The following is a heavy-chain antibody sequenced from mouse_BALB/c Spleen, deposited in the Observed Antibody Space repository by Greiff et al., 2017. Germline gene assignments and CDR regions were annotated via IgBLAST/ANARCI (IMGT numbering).Heavy chain of an antibody. D-gene: IGHD2-1*01. J-gene: IGHJ3*01. CDR2: INPYNDGT. CDR1: GYTFTSYV. V-gene: IGHV1-14*01. Sequence: VQLQQSGPELVKPGASVKMSCKASGYTFTSYVMHWVKQKPGQGLEWIGYINPYNDGTKYNEKFKGKATLTSDKSSSTAYMELSSLTSEDSAVYYCARGSDGNYSWFAYWGQGTLVTVSA. CDR3: ARGSDGNYSWFAY.